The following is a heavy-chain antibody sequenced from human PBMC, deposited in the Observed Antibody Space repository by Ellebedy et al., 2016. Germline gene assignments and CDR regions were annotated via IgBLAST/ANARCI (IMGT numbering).Heavy chain of an antibody. Sequence: GESLKISCAASGFTFSSYSMNWVRQAPGKGLEWVSYISSSSSTIYYADSVKGRFTISRDNAKNSLYLQMNSLRDEDTAVYYCARARRYSQNWFDPWGQGTLVTVSS. J-gene: IGHJ5*02. CDR3: ARARRYSQNWFDP. D-gene: IGHD5-18*01. V-gene: IGHV3-48*02. CDR2: ISSSSSTI. CDR1: GFTFSSYS.